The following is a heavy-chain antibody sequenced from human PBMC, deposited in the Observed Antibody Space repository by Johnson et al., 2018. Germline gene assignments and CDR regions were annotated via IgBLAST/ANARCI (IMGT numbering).Heavy chain of an antibody. J-gene: IGHJ3*02. CDR2: INHSGST. CDR1: GGSFSGYY. D-gene: IGHD3-16*01. V-gene: IGHV4-34*01. CDR3: ARDPGEAGDI. Sequence: QVQLQQWGAGLLKPSETLSLTCAVYGGSFSGYYWSWIRQPPGKGLEWIGEINHSGSTNYNPSLKSRVTISVDTSKNQFSPKLSSVTPEDTAVYYCARDPGEAGDIWGQGTMVTVSS.